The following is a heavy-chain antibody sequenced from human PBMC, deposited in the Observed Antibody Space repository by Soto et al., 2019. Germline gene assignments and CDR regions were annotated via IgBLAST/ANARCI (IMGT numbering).Heavy chain of an antibody. J-gene: IGHJ4*02. V-gene: IGHV4-39*01. CDR3: ASSPLIAVAPWGFDY. CDR2: IYYSGST. D-gene: IGHD6-19*01. Sequence: SETLSLTCTVSGGSISSSSYYWGWIRQPPGKGLEWIGSIYYSGSTYYNPSLKSRVTISVDTSKNQFSLKLSSVTAADTAVYYCASSPLIAVAPWGFDYWGQGTLVTVSS. CDR1: GGSISSSSYY.